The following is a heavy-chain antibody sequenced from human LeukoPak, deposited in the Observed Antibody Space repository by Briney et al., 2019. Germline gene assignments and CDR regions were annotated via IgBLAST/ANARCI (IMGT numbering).Heavy chain of an antibody. D-gene: IGHD3-16*01. V-gene: IGHV1-18*01. CDR3: ARATGTWGHDGFDI. CDR2: ISGSSSNT. Sequence: ASVKVSCKAYGYTFMSHGISWVRQAPGQGLEWMGWISGSSSNTNYAQRLQGRVTMTTDTSTTTAYMELRSLRSDDTAVYYCARATGTWGHDGFDIWGQGAMVTVSS. J-gene: IGHJ3*02. CDR1: GYTFMSHG.